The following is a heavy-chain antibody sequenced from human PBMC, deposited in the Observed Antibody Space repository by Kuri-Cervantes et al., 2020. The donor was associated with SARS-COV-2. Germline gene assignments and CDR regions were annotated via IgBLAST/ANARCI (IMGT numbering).Heavy chain of an antibody. V-gene: IGHV4-59*01. CDR3: ARESGETVSSWESWFDP. J-gene: IGHJ5*02. Sequence: ESLKISCTVSGGSISSYYWSWIRQPPGKGLEWIGYIYYSGSTNYNPSLKSRVTISVDTSKNHFSLKLSSVTAADTAVYYCARESGETVSSWESWFDPWGQGTLVTVSS. CDR2: IYYSGST. CDR1: GGSISSYY. D-gene: IGHD6-13*01.